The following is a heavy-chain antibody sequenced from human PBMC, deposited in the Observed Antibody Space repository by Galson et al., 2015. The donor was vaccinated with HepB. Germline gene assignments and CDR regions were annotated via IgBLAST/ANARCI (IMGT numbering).Heavy chain of an antibody. CDR1: GYSFTSYW. D-gene: IGHD3-9*01. CDR3: ARHKVDFDWISNFDY. V-gene: IGHV5-10-1*01. Sequence: QSGAEVKKPGESLRISCKGSGYSFTSYWISWVRQMPGKGLEWMGRIDPSDSYTNYSPSFQGHVTIPADKSISTAYLQWSSLKASDTAMYYCARHKVDFDWISNFDYWGQGTLVTVSS. CDR2: IDPSDSYT. J-gene: IGHJ4*02.